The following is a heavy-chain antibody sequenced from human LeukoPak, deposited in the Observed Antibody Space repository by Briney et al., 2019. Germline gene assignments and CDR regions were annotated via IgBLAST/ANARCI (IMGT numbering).Heavy chain of an antibody. CDR3: ARAYCSGGSCYSHCYGMDV. V-gene: IGHV5-51*01. CDR2: IYPGDSDT. D-gene: IGHD2-15*01. CDR1: GSSFTSYW. Sequence: GASLEISCKGSGSSFTSYWIGWVRPLPGKGLEWMGIIYPGDSDTRHSPSSQGQVTISADNSISTAYLQWSSLKASDTAMYYCARAYCSGGSCYSHCYGMDVWGQGTTVTVSS. J-gene: IGHJ6*02.